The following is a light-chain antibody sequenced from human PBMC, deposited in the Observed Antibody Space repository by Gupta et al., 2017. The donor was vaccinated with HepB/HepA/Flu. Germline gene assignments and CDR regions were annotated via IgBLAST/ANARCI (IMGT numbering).Light chain of an antibody. CDR1: SLRSYY. J-gene: IGLJ2*01. V-gene: IGLV3-19*01. CDR2: GKN. Sequence: SSELTQDPAVSVALGQTVRITCQGDSLRSYYASWYQQKPGQAPVLVIYGKNNRPSGIPDRFSGSSSGNTASLTITGAQAEDEADYYCNSRDSSGNPSVGFGGGTKLTGL. CDR3: NSRDSSGNPSVG.